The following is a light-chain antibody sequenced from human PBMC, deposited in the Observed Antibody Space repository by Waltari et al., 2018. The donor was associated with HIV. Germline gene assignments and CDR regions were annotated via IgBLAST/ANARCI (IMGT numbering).Light chain of an antibody. V-gene: IGLV2-23*02. CDR1: RSGVGGYNL. Sequence: QSALPQPASVSGSPGQSITISCTGTRSGVGGYNLVTWYQQHPGKAHKLMIYEVSKRPSGVSNRFSGSKSGNTASLTISGLQAEDEADYYCCAYAGSTTYVIFGGGTKLTVL. CDR2: EVS. J-gene: IGLJ2*01. CDR3: CAYAGSTTYVI.